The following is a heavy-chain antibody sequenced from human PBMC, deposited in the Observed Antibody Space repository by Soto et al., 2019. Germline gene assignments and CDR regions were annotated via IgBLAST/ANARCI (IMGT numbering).Heavy chain of an antibody. CDR2: ISGSDDST. V-gene: IGHV3-23*01. CDR1: GFTFSSYA. D-gene: IGHD6-6*01. Sequence: EVQLLESGGGLVQPGESLRLSCAASGFTFSSYAMSCVRQAPGKGLEWVSVISGSDDSTYYADSVKGRFTISRDNSKNTLYLQMNSLRAEDTAVYYCAKRSSSSTLDYWGQGTLVTVSS. J-gene: IGHJ4*02. CDR3: AKRSSSSTLDY.